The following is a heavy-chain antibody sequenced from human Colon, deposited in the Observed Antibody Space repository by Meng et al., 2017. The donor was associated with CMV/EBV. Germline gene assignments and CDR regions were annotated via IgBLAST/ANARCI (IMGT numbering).Heavy chain of an antibody. Sequence: FSLGDYHMEWVQQTPEKELEWLSYIATRDGTIYCENSVRDRFTISRNNAKDSLYLQMNSLGSEDTAVYYCAHRRYGVVSRRTFGFWGHGTLVTVSS. J-gene: IGHJ4*01. CDR2: IATRDGTI. CDR3: AHRRYGVVSRRTFGF. V-gene: IGHV3-11*01. CDR1: FSLGDYH. D-gene: IGHD3-3*01.